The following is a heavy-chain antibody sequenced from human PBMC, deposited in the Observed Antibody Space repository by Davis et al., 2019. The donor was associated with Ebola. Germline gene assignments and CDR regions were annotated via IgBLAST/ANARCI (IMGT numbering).Heavy chain of an antibody. D-gene: IGHD1-14*01. CDR1: GFTFSSYW. CDR2: INSDGSTT. J-gene: IGHJ2*01. CDR3: ARDLPGGDWYFDL. Sequence: HTGGSLRLSCAASGFTFSSYWMHWVRQAPGKGLVWVSRINSDGSTTGYADSVKGRFTISRDNSKNTLYLQMSSLRAEDTAVYYCARDLPGGDWYFDLWGRGTLVTVSS. V-gene: IGHV3-74*01.